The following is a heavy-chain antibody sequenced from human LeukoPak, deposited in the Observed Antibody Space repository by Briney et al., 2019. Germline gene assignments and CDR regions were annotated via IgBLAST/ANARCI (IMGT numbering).Heavy chain of an antibody. J-gene: IGHJ5*02. CDR3: AKDLGGSGYP. V-gene: IGHV3-23*01. CDR2: ITGSGGST. Sequence: GGSLTLSCAASGLTLSSYAMSWVRQAPGKGLEWVSSITGSGGSTYYADSVKGRFTISRDNSKNTLYLQMNSLRAEDTALYYCAKDLGGSGYPWGQGTLVTVSS. D-gene: IGHD3-22*01. CDR1: GLTLSSYA.